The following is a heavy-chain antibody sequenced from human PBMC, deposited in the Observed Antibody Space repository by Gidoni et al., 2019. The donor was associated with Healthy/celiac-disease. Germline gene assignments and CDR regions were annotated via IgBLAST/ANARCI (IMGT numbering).Heavy chain of an antibody. CDR1: GGSISSSSYY. CDR2: IYYSWST. V-gene: IGHV4-39*01. CDR3: ARQRQWLTLR. Sequence: QLQLQESGPGLVKPSATLSLTCTVSGGSISSSSYYWGWIRQPPGKGLEGIGSIYYSWSTYYNPSLKSRVTISVDTSKNQFALKLSSVTAADTAVYYCARQRQWLTLRWGQGTLVTVSS. D-gene: IGHD6-19*01. J-gene: IGHJ4*02.